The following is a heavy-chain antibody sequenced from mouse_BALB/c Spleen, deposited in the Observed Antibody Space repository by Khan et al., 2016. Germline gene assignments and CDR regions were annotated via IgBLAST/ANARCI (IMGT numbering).Heavy chain of an antibody. CDR1: GFSLTSYG. D-gene: IGHD2-4*01. CDR2: IWAGGST. CDR3: ARVNYDYMAY. J-gene: IGHJ3*01. Sequence: QVQLKESGPGLVAPSQSLSITCTVSGFSLTSYGVHWVRRPPGKGLEWLGVIWAGGSTNYNSPFLSRLSTSKGNSKSQVFLNMNSLQTDDTAMYDCARVNYDYMAYMGQGTRVTVSA. V-gene: IGHV2-9*02.